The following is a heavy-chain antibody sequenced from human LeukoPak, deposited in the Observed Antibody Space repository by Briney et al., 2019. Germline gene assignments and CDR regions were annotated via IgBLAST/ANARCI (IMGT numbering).Heavy chain of an antibody. J-gene: IGHJ4*02. V-gene: IGHV4-4*02. CDR3: ARVNLNNWHSCDY. CDR2: IYHSGSP. Sequence: SGTLSLTCAVSGGSISSNNRWGWVRQPPGKGLEWIGEIYHSGSPNYNPSLKSRVTISVDKSRNHFSLNLSSVTAADTAVYYCARVNLNNWHSCDYWGQGTLVTVSS. D-gene: IGHD1-1*01. CDR1: GGSISSNNR.